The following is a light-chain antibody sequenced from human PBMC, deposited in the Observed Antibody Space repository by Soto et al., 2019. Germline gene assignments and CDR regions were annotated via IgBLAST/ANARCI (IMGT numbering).Light chain of an antibody. Sequence: DIVMTQSPLFLSVTPGEPASISCRSSQSLLHDNGFNFLNWYLQKPGQSPQLLISLGSSRASGVPDRFGGSASGRDVTLLISRVEAEDVGVFYCMQALETPLTFGGGTKVEIK. CDR2: LGS. J-gene: IGKJ4*01. CDR3: MQALETPLT. CDR1: QSLLHDNGFNF. V-gene: IGKV2-28*01.